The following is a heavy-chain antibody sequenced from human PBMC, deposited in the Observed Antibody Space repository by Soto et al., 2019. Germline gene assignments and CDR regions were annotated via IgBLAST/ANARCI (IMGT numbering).Heavy chain of an antibody. Sequence: GGSLRLSCAASGFTFSSYWMSWVRQAPGKGLEWVANIKQDGSEKYYVDSVKGRFTISRDNATNSLYLQMNSLRAEDTAVYYCARVSRSYYYYYIDVWGKGTTVTVSS. CDR3: ARVSRSYYYYYIDV. CDR1: GFTFSSYW. CDR2: IKQDGSEK. J-gene: IGHJ6*03. V-gene: IGHV3-7*03.